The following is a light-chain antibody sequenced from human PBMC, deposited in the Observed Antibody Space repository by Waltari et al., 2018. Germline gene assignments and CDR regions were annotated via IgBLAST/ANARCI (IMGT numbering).Light chain of an antibody. Sequence: EIVLTQSPGPASLSPGERVTLSCRASQTVGSSSLAWYQQKPGQAPRLVIYRASRRATGIPDRFSGSESGTDFSLTISRLEPEDFAVYYCQQHGTLPATFGQGTKVEIK. CDR2: RAS. V-gene: IGKV3-20*01. CDR3: QQHGTLPAT. J-gene: IGKJ1*01. CDR1: QTVGSSS.